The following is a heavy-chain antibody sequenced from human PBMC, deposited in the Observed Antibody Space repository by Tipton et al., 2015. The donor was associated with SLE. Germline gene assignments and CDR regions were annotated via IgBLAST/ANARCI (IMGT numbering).Heavy chain of an antibody. J-gene: IGHJ6*04. CDR2: IKQDGIER. CDR1: GFSFSYHW. CDR3: ADPPSDV. Sequence: SLRLSCAASGFSFSYHWMTWVRQAPGKGLEWVANIKQDGIERYYVDSVKGRFTISRDNAKNSLYLQMDSLRAEDTAVYYCADPPSDVWGKGTTVSVSS. V-gene: IGHV3-7*03.